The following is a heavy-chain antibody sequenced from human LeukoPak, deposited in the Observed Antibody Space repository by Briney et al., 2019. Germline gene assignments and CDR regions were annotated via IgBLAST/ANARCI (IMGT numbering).Heavy chain of an antibody. CDR1: AFSFSNYN. CDR3: ARDPYSGSYGNYYYYFMDV. J-gene: IGHJ6*03. D-gene: IGHD1-26*01. CDR2: ITSSGSYI. Sequence: GGSLRLSCAASAFSFSNYNMNWVRQAPGKGLGWVSSITSSGSYIYYADSVKGRFTISRDNAKNSLYLQLNSLRAEDTAVYYCARDPYSGSYGNYYYYFMDVWGKGTTVTISS. V-gene: IGHV3-21*01.